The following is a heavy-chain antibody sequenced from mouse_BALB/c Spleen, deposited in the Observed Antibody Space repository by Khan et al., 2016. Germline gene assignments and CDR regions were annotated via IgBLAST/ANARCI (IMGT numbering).Heavy chain of an antibody. CDR2: IDPFNGGT. V-gene: IGHV1S135*01. D-gene: IGHD1-1*01. Sequence: VQLKQSGPELMKPGASVKISCKASGYSFTSYYMHWVKPSHGKSLEWIGYIDPFNGGTSYNQKFKGKATLTVDKSSSTAYMHLSSLTSEDSAVXYSASSTPSFSAFHSWGQGTSVTFSS. J-gene: IGHJ4*01. CDR1: GYSFTSYY. CDR3: ASSTPSFSAFHS.